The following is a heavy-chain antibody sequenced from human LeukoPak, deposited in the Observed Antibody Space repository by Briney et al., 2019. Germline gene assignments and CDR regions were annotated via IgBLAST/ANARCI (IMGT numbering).Heavy chain of an antibody. V-gene: IGHV1-2*06. D-gene: IGHD5-12*01. CDR1: GYTFTGYY. CDR2: INPDSGGT. Sequence: ASVKVSCKASGYTFTGYYMHWVRQAPGQGLEWMGRINPDSGGTNYAQKFQGRVTMTRDTSISTAYMELSRLRSDDTAVYYCARDRGYSGYDFDYWGQGTLVTVSS. J-gene: IGHJ4*02. CDR3: ARDRGYSGYDFDY.